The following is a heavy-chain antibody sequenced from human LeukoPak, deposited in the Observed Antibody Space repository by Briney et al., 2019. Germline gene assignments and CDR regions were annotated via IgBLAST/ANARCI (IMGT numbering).Heavy chain of an antibody. D-gene: IGHD3-22*01. CDR1: GFTFSSYA. V-gene: IGHV3-23*01. Sequence: GGSLRLSCAASGFTFSSYAMSWVRQAPGKGLEWVSAISGSGGSTYYADSVKGRFTISRDTSKNTLYMQMNSLRAEDTAVYYCAKDPRPGPFGDSTEADYWGHGTLVTVSS. CDR2: ISGSGGST. CDR3: AKDPRPGPFGDSTEADY. J-gene: IGHJ4*01.